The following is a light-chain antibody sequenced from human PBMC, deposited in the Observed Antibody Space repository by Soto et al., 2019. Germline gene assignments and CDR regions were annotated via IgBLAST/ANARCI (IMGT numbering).Light chain of an antibody. J-gene: IGKJ2*03. CDR1: QSVSSY. CDR2: DAS. V-gene: IGKV3-11*01. Sequence: EIVLTQSPATLSLSPGERATLSCRASQSVSSYLAWYQQKPGQAPRLLIYDASNRATGIPARFSGSGSGTDFTLTISSLDPEDFAVYYCQQRNNWQSFGQRTIMEIK. CDR3: QQRNNWQS.